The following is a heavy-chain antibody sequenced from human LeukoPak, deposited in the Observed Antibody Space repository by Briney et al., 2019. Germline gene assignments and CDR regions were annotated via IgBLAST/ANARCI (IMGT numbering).Heavy chain of an antibody. D-gene: IGHD5-18*01. CDR1: GFTFSSYA. Sequence: GGSLRLSCAASGFTFSSYAMHWVRQAPGKGLEWVAVISYDGSNKYYADSVKGRFTISRDNSKNTLYLQMNSLRAEDTAVYYCARDAVDTANAVWGQRTTVTVSS. J-gene: IGHJ6*02. CDR2: ISYDGSNK. V-gene: IGHV3-30-3*01. CDR3: ARDAVDTANAV.